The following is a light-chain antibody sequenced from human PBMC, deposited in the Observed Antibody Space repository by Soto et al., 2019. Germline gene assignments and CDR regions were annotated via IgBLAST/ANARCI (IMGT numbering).Light chain of an antibody. Sequence: EIVLTQSPATLSLSPGERAALSCRASQSLRSYLSWYQQKPGQAPRLLIFDASNRATGIPARFRGSGSGTDFTLTIDSLEPEDFAVYYCQQRNSWPLTVGGGTKVEI. V-gene: IGKV3-11*01. CDR3: QQRNSWPLT. CDR2: DAS. J-gene: IGKJ4*01. CDR1: QSLRSY.